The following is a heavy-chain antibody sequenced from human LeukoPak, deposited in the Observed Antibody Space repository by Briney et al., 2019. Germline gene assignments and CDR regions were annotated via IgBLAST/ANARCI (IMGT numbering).Heavy chain of an antibody. CDR2: IYYSGST. V-gene: IGHV4-39*07. D-gene: IGHD1-26*01. CDR1: GGSISSSSYY. CDR3: ARGGSYSDFDS. Sequence: SETLSLTCTVSGGSISSSSYYWGWIRQPPGKGLEWIGSIYYSGSTYYNPSLKSRVTISADTSKNQFSLKLSSVTAADTAVYYCARGGSYSDFDSWGQGTLVTVSS. J-gene: IGHJ4*02.